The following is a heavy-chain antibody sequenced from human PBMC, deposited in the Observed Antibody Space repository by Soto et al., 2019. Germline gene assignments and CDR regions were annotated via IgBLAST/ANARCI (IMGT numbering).Heavy chain of an antibody. CDR3: ARGGDGYPFDY. Sequence: LRLSCAASGFTFSSSEVNWVRQAPGKGLEWVSDISSSGSDIHYADSVKGRFTISRDNAKNSLYPQMNSLRAEDTAVYYCARGGDGYPFDYWGQGTLVTVSS. CDR1: GFTFSSSE. J-gene: IGHJ4*02. CDR2: ISSSGSDI. D-gene: IGHD5-12*01. V-gene: IGHV3-48*03.